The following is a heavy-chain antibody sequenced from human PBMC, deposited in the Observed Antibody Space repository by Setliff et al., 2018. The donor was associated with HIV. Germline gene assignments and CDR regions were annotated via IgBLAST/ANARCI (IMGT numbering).Heavy chain of an antibody. D-gene: IGHD2-2*01. Sequence: PSETLSLTCTVSGGSISSGGYYWSWIRQHPGKGLEWIGYISYSGGTYYKPSLKSRVTISVDTSKNQLSLKLSSVTAADTAVYHCARQVPFSCSGTGCFDDYWGQGTLVTVSS. J-gene: IGHJ4*02. CDR1: GGSISSGGYY. CDR2: ISYSGGT. V-gene: IGHV4-31*03. CDR3: ARQVPFSCSGTGCFDDY.